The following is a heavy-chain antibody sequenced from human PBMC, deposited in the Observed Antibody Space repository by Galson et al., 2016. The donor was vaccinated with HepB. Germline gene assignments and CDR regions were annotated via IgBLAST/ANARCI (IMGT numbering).Heavy chain of an antibody. CDR1: GFSVSSHY. D-gene: IGHD2-2*01. CDR2: IYSGGNT. V-gene: IGHV3-53*04. Sequence: SLRLSCAASGFSVSSHYISWVRQAPGKGLEWVSAIYSGGNTEHADSVKGRFTIPRHDSKNTLYLQMDSLRPEDTAVYYCARVSTHYFYAMDVWGQGTTVIVSS. CDR3: ARVSTHYFYAMDV. J-gene: IGHJ6*02.